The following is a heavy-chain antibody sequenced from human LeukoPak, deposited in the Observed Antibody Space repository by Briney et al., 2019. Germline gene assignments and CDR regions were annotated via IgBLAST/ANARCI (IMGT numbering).Heavy chain of an antibody. V-gene: IGHV1-46*03. CDR3: AREGIAAAGKDY. J-gene: IGHJ4*02. Sequence: ALVKVSCKASGYTFTSYYMHWVRQAPGQGLEWMGIINPSGGSTSYAQKFQGRVTMTRDTSTSTVYMELSSLRSEDTAVYYCAREGIAAAGKDYWGQGTLVTVSS. CDR2: INPSGGST. CDR1: GYTFTSYY. D-gene: IGHD6-13*01.